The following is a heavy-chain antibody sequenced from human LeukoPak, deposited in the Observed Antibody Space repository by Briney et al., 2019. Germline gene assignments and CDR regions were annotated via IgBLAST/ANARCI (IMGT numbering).Heavy chain of an antibody. J-gene: IGHJ4*02. CDR1: GFIFSNYG. D-gene: IGHD1-20*01. Sequence: GSLRPSCGASGFIFSNYGMHWVRQAPGKGLEWVTFIRYDGTNKDYAESVKGRFTISRDNSKNMLYLQMNSLRAEDTAVYYCAKGYNWNVDYWGEGTLVTVSS. CDR2: IRYDGTNK. V-gene: IGHV3-30*02. CDR3: AKGYNWNVDY.